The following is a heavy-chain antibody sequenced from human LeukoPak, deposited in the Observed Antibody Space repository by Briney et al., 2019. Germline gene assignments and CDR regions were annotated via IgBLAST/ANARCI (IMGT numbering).Heavy chain of an antibody. D-gene: IGHD2-2*01. Sequence: GGSLRLSCAASGFTFSSYSMNWVRQAPGKGLEWVSYISSSSSTIYYADSVKGRFTISRDNAKNSLYLQMNSLRAEDTAVYYCARDVHCSSTSCYANDAFDIWGQGTMVTVSS. V-gene: IGHV3-48*01. CDR2: ISSSSSTI. CDR1: GFTFSSYS. CDR3: ARDVHCSSTSCYANDAFDI. J-gene: IGHJ3*02.